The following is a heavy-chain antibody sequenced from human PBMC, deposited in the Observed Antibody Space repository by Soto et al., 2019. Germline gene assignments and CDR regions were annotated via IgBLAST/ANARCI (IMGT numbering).Heavy chain of an antibody. J-gene: IGHJ3*02. Sequence: GGSLRLSCAASGFTFSSYAMHWVRQAPGKGLEWVAVISYDGSNKYYADSVKGRFTISRDNSKNTLYLQMNSLRAEDTAVYYCARDLTAAAGAVYAFEIWGQGTMVTVSS. D-gene: IGHD6-13*01. V-gene: IGHV3-30-3*01. CDR3: ARDLTAAAGAVYAFEI. CDR2: ISYDGSNK. CDR1: GFTFSSYA.